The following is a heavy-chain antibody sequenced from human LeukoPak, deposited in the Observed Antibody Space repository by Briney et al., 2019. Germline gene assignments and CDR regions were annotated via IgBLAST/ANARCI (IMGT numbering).Heavy chain of an antibody. J-gene: IGHJ4*02. V-gene: IGHV4-39*01. CDR1: GGSISSSSYY. CDR2: IYYSGST. CDR3: AVWIAAAGRGFDY. Sequence: PSETLSLTCTASGGSISSSSYYWGWIRQPPGKGLEWIGSIYYSGSTYYNPSLKSRVTISVDTSKNQFSLKLSSVTAADTAVYYCAVWIAAAGRGFDYWGRGTLVTVSS. D-gene: IGHD6-13*01.